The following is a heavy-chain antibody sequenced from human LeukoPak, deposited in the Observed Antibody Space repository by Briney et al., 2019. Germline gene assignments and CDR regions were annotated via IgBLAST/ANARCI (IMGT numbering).Heavy chain of an antibody. CDR3: ARFGSGWSFDY. Sequence: SETLSLTCTVSGGSISSSSYYWGWIRQPPGKGLEWIGSIYYSGSTYYNPSLKSRVTISVDTSKNQFSLKLSSVTAADTAVYYCARFGSGWSFDYWGQGTLVTVSS. J-gene: IGHJ4*02. CDR1: GGSISSSSYY. CDR2: IYYSGST. D-gene: IGHD6-19*01. V-gene: IGHV4-39*07.